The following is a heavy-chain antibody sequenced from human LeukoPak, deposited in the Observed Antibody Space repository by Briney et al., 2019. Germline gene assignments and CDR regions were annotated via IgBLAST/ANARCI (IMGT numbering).Heavy chain of an antibody. J-gene: IGHJ6*03. Sequence: SETLSLTCTVSGNSISSGDYYWSWIRQPAGKGLEWIGRIYTSGGTTYNPSLKSRVTISGDTSENQFSLRLSSVTAADTAVYYCARGGYCGGDCYSVGFGDYYYYMDVWGKGTTVTISS. V-gene: IGHV4-61*02. CDR3: ARGGYCGGDCYSVGFGDYYYYMDV. CDR2: IYTSGGT. D-gene: IGHD2-21*02. CDR1: GNSISSGDYY.